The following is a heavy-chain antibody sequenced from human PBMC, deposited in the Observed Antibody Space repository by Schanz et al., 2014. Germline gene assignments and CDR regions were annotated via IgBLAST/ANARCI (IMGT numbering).Heavy chain of an antibody. D-gene: IGHD3-16*01. CDR2: ITNKPNNYNT. CDR1: GFTFSSYA. V-gene: IGHV3-72*01. J-gene: IGHJ4*02. CDR3: VRLDVHDY. Sequence: VYLVESGGDLVKPGGSLRLSCAGSGFTFSSYAMSWVRQTPGKGLEWVGRITNKPNNYNTEYAASVKGRFTISRDDSRNSLYLQMSSLKTEDTAVYYCVRLDVHDYWGQGTLVTVSA.